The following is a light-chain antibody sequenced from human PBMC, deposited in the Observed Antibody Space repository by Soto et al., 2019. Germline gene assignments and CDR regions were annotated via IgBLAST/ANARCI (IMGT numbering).Light chain of an antibody. Sequence: DIQMTQSPSTLSASVGDRVTITCRASQSISSWLAWYQQKPGKAPKLLIYDASSLESGVPSRFSGSGSATDFTLTISSLQPDDFATYYRQQYNSYSFGQGTKVDIK. V-gene: IGKV1-5*01. CDR3: QQYNSYS. CDR1: QSISSW. J-gene: IGKJ1*01. CDR2: DAS.